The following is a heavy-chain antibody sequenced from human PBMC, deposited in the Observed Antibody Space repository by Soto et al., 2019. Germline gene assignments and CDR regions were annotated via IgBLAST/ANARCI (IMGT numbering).Heavy chain of an antibody. D-gene: IGHD1-26*01. J-gene: IGHJ4*02. CDR3: ARGVGSSPPQY. V-gene: IGHV4-59*02. Sequence: SETLSLTCTISGGSVSVYYWSWMRQSTGQGLEWIGYIYASGSPYYNPSLRSRVTISADTSKNQISLKLTSPTAADTAVYYCARGVGSSPPQYWGRGTLVTVSS. CDR2: IYASGSP. CDR1: GGSVSVYY.